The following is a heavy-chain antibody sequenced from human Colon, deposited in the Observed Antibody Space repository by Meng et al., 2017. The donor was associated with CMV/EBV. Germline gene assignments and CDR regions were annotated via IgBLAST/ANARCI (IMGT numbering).Heavy chain of an antibody. CDR3: ARLVALAGRWDYFDY. D-gene: IGHD6-19*01. CDR2: IYVGDFDT. V-gene: IGHV5-51*01. J-gene: IGHJ4*03. CDR1: GYNFATSW. Sequence: GGSLRLSCTGSGYNFATSWIGWVRQLPGKGLECMGIIYVGDFDTRYNPSFQGQVTISADKSISTAYLQWSGLKASDTAMYYCARLVALAGRWDYFDYWGQGTTVTVSS.